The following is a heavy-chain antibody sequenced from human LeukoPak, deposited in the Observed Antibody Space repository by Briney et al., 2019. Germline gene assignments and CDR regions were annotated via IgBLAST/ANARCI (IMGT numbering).Heavy chain of an antibody. Sequence: SETLSLTCSVSGGSLSSYYWSWMRQPPGTGLEWIGYMYYSGSTNYTPSLNSRVTIPADASKHQFSLKLTSVTGAHRAVYFFARAKGTGWYPFDCWGQGTLVSVSS. CDR3: ARAKGTGWYPFDC. D-gene: IGHD6-19*01. CDR2: MYYSGST. V-gene: IGHV4-59*01. J-gene: IGHJ4*02. CDR1: GGSLSSYY.